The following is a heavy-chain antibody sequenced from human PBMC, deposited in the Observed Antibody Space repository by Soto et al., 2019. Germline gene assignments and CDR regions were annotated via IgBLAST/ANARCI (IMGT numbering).Heavy chain of an antibody. CDR2: INSDGSGA. Sequence: EVQLVESGGGLVQPGGSLRLSCAASGFTFSSYWMHWVRQAPGKGLVLVSRINSDGSGAYYADPVKGRFTISRDNAKNTVYLQMNSLRAEDTALYYCARGLKNYYGMDVWGQGTTVTVSS. CDR3: ARGLKNYYGMDV. J-gene: IGHJ6*02. V-gene: IGHV3-74*01. CDR1: GFTFSSYW.